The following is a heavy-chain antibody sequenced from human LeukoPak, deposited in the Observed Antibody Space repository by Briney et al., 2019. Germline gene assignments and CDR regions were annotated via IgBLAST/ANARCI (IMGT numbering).Heavy chain of an antibody. CDR3: AKRGVVIRGLLVIGYHQEAYHYDF. CDR1: GISLSNYA. D-gene: IGHD3-10*01. CDR2: ISERGGST. Sequence: GGSLRLSCVVSGISLSNYAVTWVRQAPGKGLEWVSYISERGGSTTYADPVKGRFTISRDTSLNTLYLQMNNLRAEDTAVYFCAKRGVVIRGLLVIGYHQEAYHYDFWGQGVLVTVSS. J-gene: IGHJ4*02. V-gene: IGHV3-23*01.